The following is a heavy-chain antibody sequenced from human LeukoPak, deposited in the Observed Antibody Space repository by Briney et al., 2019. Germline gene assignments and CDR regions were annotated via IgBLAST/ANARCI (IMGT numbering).Heavy chain of an antibody. CDR3: AKGLMVRGVDYYYMDV. CDR2: ISGSGGST. V-gene: IGHV3-23*01. D-gene: IGHD3-10*01. CDR1: GFTFSSYA. Sequence: GGSLRLSCAASGFTFSSYAMSWVRQAPGKGLEWVSAISGSGGSTYYADSVKGRFTISRDNSKNTVYLQMNSLRAEDTAVYYCAKGLMVRGVDYYYMDVWGKGTTVTVSS. J-gene: IGHJ6*03.